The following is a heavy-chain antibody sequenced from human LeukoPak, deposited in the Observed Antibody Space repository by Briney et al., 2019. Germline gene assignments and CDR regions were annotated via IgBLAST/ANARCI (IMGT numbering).Heavy chain of an antibody. J-gene: IGHJ4*02. D-gene: IGHD6-19*01. V-gene: IGHV4-34*01. CDR2: INHSGSA. CDR1: GGSFNGYY. CDR3: ARGDLTRDTSGLFDY. Sequence: PSETLSLTCAVYGGSFNGYYWSWLRQPPGKGLEWIGEINHSGSASYNPSLKSRVTMSLDTSKNQFSLKLISVTAADTAVYYCARGDLTRDTSGLFDYWGQGTLVTVSS.